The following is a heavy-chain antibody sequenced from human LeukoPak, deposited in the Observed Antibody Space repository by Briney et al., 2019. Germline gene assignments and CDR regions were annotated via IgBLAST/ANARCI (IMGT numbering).Heavy chain of an antibody. D-gene: IGHD2-15*01. CDR2: LRRSGSTK. CDR1: GFTFSDYN. CDR3: ARVLRYCSGGNCYSGGLGYMDV. V-gene: IGHV3-11*01. Sequence: GGSLRLSCAASGFTFSDYNMRWVRQAPGKGLERVSSLRRSGSTKYYADSVKGRFTISRDNAKNSLFLQMNSLRAEDTAVYYCARVLRYCSGGNCYSGGLGYMDVWGKGTTVTISS. J-gene: IGHJ6*03.